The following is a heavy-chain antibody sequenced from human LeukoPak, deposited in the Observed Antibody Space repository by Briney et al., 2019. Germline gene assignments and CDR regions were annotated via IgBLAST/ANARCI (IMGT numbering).Heavy chain of an antibody. J-gene: IGHJ4*02. Sequence: PSETLSLTCTVSGGSISSSSYYWGWIRQPPGKGLEWIGSIYYSGSTYYNPSLKSRVTISVDTSKNQFSLKLSSVTAADTAVYYCAGGRITYYYDSSGYYFDYWGQGTLVTVSS. CDR1: GGSISSSSYY. CDR2: IYYSGST. V-gene: IGHV4-39*01. CDR3: AGGRITYYYDSSGYYFDY. D-gene: IGHD3-22*01.